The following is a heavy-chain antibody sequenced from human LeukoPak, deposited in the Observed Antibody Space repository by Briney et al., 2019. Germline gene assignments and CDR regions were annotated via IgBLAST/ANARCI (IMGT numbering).Heavy chain of an antibody. CDR2: LHPNNGAT. D-gene: IGHD3-10*01. CDR1: GYTFTGSGWY. Sequence: ASVKVSCKASGYTFTGSGWYLYWLRQAPGQGLECVGWLHPNNGATGYAQKFQGRVAMTTDTSISTAYMELSRLRPDDAAIYYCARDGPAQMVDFDYWGQGTLVTVSS. CDR3: ARDGPAQMVDFDY. V-gene: IGHV1-2*02. J-gene: IGHJ4*02.